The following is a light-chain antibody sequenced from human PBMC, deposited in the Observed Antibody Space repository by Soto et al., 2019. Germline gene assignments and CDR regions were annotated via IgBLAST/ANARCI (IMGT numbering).Light chain of an antibody. CDR1: QSVSSN. J-gene: IGKJ4*01. V-gene: IGKV3-15*01. CDR3: QQYNKWPPVN. CDR2: GAS. Sequence: EIVMTQSPATLSVSPGERATLSCRASQSVSSNLAWYQQKPGQAPRLLIHGASTRATGIPARFSGSGSGTEFTLTISSLQSEDFAVYYCQQYNKWPPVNFGGGTKVEIK.